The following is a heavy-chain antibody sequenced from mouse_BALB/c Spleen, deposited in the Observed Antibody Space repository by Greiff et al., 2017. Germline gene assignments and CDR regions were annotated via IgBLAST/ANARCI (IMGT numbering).Heavy chain of an antibody. CDR2: INPSTGYT. CDR1: GYTFTSYW. CDR3: ANDRYYAMDY. J-gene: IGHJ4*01. V-gene: IGHV1-7*01. Sequence: QVQLQQSGAELAKPGASVKMSCKASGYTFTSYWMHWVKQRPGQGLEWIGYINPSTGYTEYNQKFKDKATLTADKSSSTAYMQLSSLTSEDSAVYYCANDRYYAMDYWGQGTSVTVSA. D-gene: IGHD2-14*01.